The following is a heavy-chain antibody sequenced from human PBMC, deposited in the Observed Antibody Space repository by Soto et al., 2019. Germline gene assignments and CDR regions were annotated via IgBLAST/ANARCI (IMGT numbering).Heavy chain of an antibody. CDR1: GASIRNFY. J-gene: IGHJ4*02. V-gene: IGHV4-59*01. D-gene: IGHD6-19*01. CDR2: IYNGERT. Sequence: QVHLQESGPGLVKPSETMSLTCTASGASIRNFYWNWVRQFPGKGLEWIGHIYNGERTNYNPSLKSRVTISVDTSKNQFSLKLSSVTVADTAVYYCEQTTGWPGFDYWGQGTLVTVSS. CDR3: EQTTGWPGFDY.